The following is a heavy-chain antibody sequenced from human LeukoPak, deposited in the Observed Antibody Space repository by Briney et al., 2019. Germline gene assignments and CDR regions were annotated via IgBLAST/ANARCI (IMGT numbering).Heavy chain of an antibody. V-gene: IGHV1-2*02. D-gene: IGHD3-16*01. CDR2: INPNSGGT. CDR3: ARNLGRRWAPIDF. Sequence: ASVKVSCKASGYTFTGYYMHWVRQAPGHGLEWMGWINPNSGGTNYAQKFQGRVTMTRDTSISTAYMELSRLRSDDTAVYYCARNLGRRWAPIDFWGQGTLVTVSS. J-gene: IGHJ4*02. CDR1: GYTFTGYY.